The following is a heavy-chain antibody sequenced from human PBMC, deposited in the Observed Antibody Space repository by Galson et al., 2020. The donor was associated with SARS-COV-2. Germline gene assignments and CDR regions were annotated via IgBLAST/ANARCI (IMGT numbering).Heavy chain of an antibody. D-gene: IGHD5-18*01. CDR1: GFTFNDYA. Sequence: GGSLRLSCAASGFTFNDYAMHWVRQAPGKGLEWVAAISYDGNKKYYTDSVKGRFTISRDNSKNTLFLQIDSQRAEDTAVYYCAKDGGFSYPYYFDSWGQGTLVIVSS. CDR2: ISYDGNKK. V-gene: IGHV3-30*18. CDR3: AKDGGFSYPYYFDS. J-gene: IGHJ4*02.